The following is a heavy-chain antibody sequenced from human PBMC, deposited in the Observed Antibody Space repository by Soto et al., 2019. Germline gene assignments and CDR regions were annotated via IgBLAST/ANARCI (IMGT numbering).Heavy chain of an antibody. D-gene: IGHD1-7*01. J-gene: IGHJ3*02. Sequence: EVQLVESGRGVVQPGGSLRLSCAASGFTVSNNHMSWVRQAPGKGLEWVSAIYSGGSTHYANSVKGRFTISRDNSKNTLYLQMDSLRAEDTAVYYCASGTTDAFHIWGQGTMVTVSS. V-gene: IGHV3-66*01. CDR2: IYSGGST. CDR3: ASGTTDAFHI. CDR1: GFTVSNNH.